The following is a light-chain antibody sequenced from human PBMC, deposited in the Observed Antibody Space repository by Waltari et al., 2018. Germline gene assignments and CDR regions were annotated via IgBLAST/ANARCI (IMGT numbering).Light chain of an antibody. CDR3: GSYAGGGSWV. J-gene: IGLJ3*02. V-gene: IGLV2-23*02. Sequence: QSALTQPASVSGSPGQSITISCTGTSSDVGNYNLVSWFRQHPGQAPKLVVYKISRRPQGVSDRVSGAQCGNTASLTISGLHLEAAADYDCGSYAGGGSWVFGGGTKLTVL. CDR1: SSDVGNYNL. CDR2: KIS.